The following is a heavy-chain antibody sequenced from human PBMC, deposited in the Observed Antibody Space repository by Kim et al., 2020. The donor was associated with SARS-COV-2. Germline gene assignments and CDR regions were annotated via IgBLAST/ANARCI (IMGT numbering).Heavy chain of an antibody. D-gene: IGHD3-22*01. Sequence: SVKVSCKASGGTFSSYAISWVRQAPGQGLEWMGGIIPIFGTANYAQKFQGRVTITADESTSTAYMELSSLRSEDTAVYYCARVDQYYYDSHAFDIWGQGTMVTGSS. V-gene: IGHV1-69*13. CDR2: IIPIFGTA. CDR3: ARVDQYYYDSHAFDI. CDR1: GGTFSSYA. J-gene: IGHJ3*02.